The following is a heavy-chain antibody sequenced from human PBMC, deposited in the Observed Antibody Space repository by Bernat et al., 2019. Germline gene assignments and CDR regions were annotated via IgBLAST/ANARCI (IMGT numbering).Heavy chain of an antibody. V-gene: IGHV3-30*18. CDR2: ISYDGSNK. CDR3: AKEVSAYYFDY. J-gene: IGHJ4*02. CDR1: GFTFSSYG. Sequence: QVQLVESGGGVVQPGRSLRLSCAASGFTFSSYGMHWVRQAPGKGLEWVAVISYDGSNKYYADSVKGRFTISRDNSKNTLYLQMNILRAEDTDVYYCAKEVSAYYFDYWGQGTLVTVSS.